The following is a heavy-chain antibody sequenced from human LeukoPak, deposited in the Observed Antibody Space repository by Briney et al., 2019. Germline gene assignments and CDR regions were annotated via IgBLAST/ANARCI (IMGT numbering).Heavy chain of an antibody. D-gene: IGHD3-10*01. CDR3: ARGYYDSGTYSGYFQH. Sequence: LETLSLTCTVSGGSINDYYWNWIRQPPGKGLEWIGYIYYSGSTNYNPSLKSRVTISVDTSKTRFSLRLSSVTAADTAVYYCARGYYDSGTYSGYFQHWGQGTLVTVSS. CDR2: IYYSGST. CDR1: GGSINDYY. J-gene: IGHJ1*01. V-gene: IGHV4-59*01.